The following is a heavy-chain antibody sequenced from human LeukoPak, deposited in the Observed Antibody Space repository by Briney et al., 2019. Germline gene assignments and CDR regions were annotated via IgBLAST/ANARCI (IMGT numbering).Heavy chain of an antibody. V-gene: IGHV3-48*04. CDR2: ISGSGSTI. Sequence: GGSLRLSCAASGFTFSSYSMNWVRQAPGKGLEWVSYISGSGSTIYYADSVKGRFTISRDNAKNSLYLQMNSLRAEDTAVYYCARAEDIVPSGSDVWGKGTTVTVSS. CDR3: ARAEDIVPSGSDV. CDR1: GFTFSSYS. J-gene: IGHJ6*04. D-gene: IGHD2-15*01.